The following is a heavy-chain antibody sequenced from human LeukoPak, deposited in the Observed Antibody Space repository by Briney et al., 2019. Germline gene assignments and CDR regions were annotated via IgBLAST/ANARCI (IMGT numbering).Heavy chain of an antibody. CDR2: ISYDGSNK. CDR1: GFTFSSYG. J-gene: IGHJ4*02. V-gene: IGHV3-30*03. CDR3: ARDKLKGSSYAYFDY. D-gene: IGHD6-6*01. Sequence: GRSLRLSCAASGFTFSSYGMHWVRQAPGKGLEWVAVISYDGSNKYYADSVKGRFTISRDNSKNTLYLQMNSLRAEDTAVYYCARDKLKGSSYAYFDYWGQGTLVTVSS.